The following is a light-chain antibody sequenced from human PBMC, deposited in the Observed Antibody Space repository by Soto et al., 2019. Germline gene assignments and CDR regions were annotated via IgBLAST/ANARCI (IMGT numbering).Light chain of an antibody. J-gene: IGKJ4*02. CDR1: QSFRGN. Sequence: EIVMTQSPATLSLSPGERATLSCRASQSFRGNFAWYQQKPARAPRLVIYAASTSATGIPAMFSGGGAGTEVTLTIPSLQSEDFDLYFCQQYSDWPPEPTFGGGTKVEMK. V-gene: IGKV3D-15*01. CDR2: AAS. CDR3: QQYSDWPPEPT.